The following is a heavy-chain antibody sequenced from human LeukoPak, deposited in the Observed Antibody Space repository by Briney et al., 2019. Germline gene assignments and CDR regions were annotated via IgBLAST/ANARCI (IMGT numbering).Heavy chain of an antibody. V-gene: IGHV1-8*02. CDR3: ARGNVEMATILVRFDP. Sequence: GASVKVSCKASGYTFTSYDINWVRQATGQGLEWMGWMNPNSGNTGYAQKFQGRVTMTRDTSISTAYMELSRLRSDDTAVYYCARGNVEMATILVRFDPWGQGTLVTVSS. CDR1: GYTFTSYD. D-gene: IGHD5-24*01. J-gene: IGHJ5*02. CDR2: MNPNSGNT.